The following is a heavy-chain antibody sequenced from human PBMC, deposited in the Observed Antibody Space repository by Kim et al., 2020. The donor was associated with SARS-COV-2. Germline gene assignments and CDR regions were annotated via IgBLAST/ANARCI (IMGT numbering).Heavy chain of an antibody. D-gene: IGHD2-8*01. CDR2: IYYSGST. CDR3: ARDVIRYCTNGVCSNWFDP. Sequence: SETLSLTCTVSGGSISSSSYYWGWIRQPPGKGLEWIGSIYYSGSTYYNPSLKSRVTISVDTSKNQFSLKLSSVTAADTAVYYCARDVIRYCTNGVCSNWFDPWGQGTLVTVSS. CDR1: GGSISSSSYY. V-gene: IGHV4-39*07. J-gene: IGHJ5*02.